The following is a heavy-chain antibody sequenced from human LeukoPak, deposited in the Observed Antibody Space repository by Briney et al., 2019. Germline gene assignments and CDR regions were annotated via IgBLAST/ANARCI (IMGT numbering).Heavy chain of an antibody. J-gene: IGHJ6*03. CDR3: ANDGGTTGTGLYYYYYMDV. CDR1: GFTFSSYG. Sequence: GGSLRLSCAASGFTFSSYGMHWVRQAPGKGLEWVAFIRYDGSNKYYADSVKGRFTISRDNSKNTLYLQMNSLRAEDTAVYYCANDGGTTGTGLYYYYYMDVWGKGTTVTISS. D-gene: IGHD1-1*01. CDR2: IRYDGSNK. V-gene: IGHV3-30*02.